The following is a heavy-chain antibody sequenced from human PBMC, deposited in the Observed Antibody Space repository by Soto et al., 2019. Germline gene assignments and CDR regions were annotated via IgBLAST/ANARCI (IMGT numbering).Heavy chain of an antibody. D-gene: IGHD3-10*01. Sequence: QVQLQESGPGLVKPSETLSLTCTVSGGSISSYYWSWMRQPPGKGLEWIGYIYYSGSTNYNPSLKSRVTISVDTSKNQFSLKLSSVTAADTAVYYCARGGGSCYYWGQGTLVTVSS. CDR1: GGSISSYY. CDR2: IYYSGST. J-gene: IGHJ4*02. CDR3: ARGGGSCYY. V-gene: IGHV4-59*01.